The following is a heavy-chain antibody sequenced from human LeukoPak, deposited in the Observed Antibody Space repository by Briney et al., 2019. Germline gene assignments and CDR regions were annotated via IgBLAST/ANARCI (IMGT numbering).Heavy chain of an antibody. CDR1: GFTFSSYE. CDR3: ARDYGHSYGFGLFDY. Sequence: GGSLRLSCAASGFTFSSYEMNWVRQAPGKGLEWVSYISSSGSTIYYADSVKGLFTISRDNAKNSLYLQMHNLRAEDTAVYYCARDYGHSYGFGLFDYWGQGALVTVSS. J-gene: IGHJ4*02. D-gene: IGHD5-18*01. V-gene: IGHV3-48*03. CDR2: ISSSGSTI.